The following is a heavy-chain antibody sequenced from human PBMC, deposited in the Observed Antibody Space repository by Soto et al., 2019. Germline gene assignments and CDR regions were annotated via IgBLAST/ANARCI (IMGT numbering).Heavy chain of an antibody. J-gene: IGHJ4*02. CDR1: GFSLTTSGVA. Sequence: QITLKESGPTLVKPTQTLTLTCMFSGFSLTTSGVAVGWIRQPPGKALEWLALIYWNDDKYYSPPLKSRLTITKDTSKSLVVLTMTNMDPVDTATYYCAGRYDSYYFDYWGQGTLVTVSS. D-gene: IGHD1-1*01. CDR2: IYWNDDK. V-gene: IGHV2-5*01. CDR3: AGRYDSYYFDY.